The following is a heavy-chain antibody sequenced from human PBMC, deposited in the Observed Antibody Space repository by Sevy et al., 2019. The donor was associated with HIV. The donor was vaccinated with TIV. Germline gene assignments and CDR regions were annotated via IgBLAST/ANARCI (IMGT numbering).Heavy chain of an antibody. D-gene: IGHD3-3*01. CDR1: GFSLSSYW. V-gene: IGHV3-74*01. J-gene: IGHJ4*02. CDR3: ARYDFWSGYPFDY. Sequence: GGSLRLSCAASGFSLSSYWMHWVRQAPGKGLVWVSRINSDGSSTSYADSVKGRFTISRDNAKNTLYLQMNSLRAEDTAVYYCARYDFWSGYPFDYWGQGTLVTVS. CDR2: INSDGSST.